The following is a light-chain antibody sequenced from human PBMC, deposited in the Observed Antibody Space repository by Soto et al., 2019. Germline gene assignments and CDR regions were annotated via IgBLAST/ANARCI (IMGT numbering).Light chain of an antibody. Sequence: IVLTQSPATLSLSPGERAALSCRASQSISSQLAWYQQKPGQAPRLLIDDAYHRATGIPARVSGDGSGTHFTLTISILEPADFEVYYCQHRVSWPFTFGPATKV. V-gene: IGKV3-11*01. CDR2: DAY. CDR1: QSISSQ. J-gene: IGKJ3*01. CDR3: QHRVSWPFT.